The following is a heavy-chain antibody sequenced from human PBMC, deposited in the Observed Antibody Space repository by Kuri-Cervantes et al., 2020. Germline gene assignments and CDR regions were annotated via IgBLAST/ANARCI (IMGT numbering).Heavy chain of an antibody. CDR2: MYYTGST. J-gene: IGHJ3*02. Sequence: GSLRLSCTVSGYSISTGYYWGWIRQAPGKGLEWIGSMYYTGSTYNNPSLRSRVTVSIDDSKNQFSLKLTSLTAADTAVYYCVRGRPWFRELFSEEGSFDIWGQGTVVTVSS. V-gene: IGHV4-38-2*02. D-gene: IGHD3-10*01. CDR1: GYSISTGYY. CDR3: VRGRPWFRELFSEEGSFDI.